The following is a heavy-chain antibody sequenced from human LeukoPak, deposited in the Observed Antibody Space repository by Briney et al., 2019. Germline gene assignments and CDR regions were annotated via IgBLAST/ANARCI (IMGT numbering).Heavy chain of an antibody. V-gene: IGHV3-23*01. J-gene: IGHJ6*03. CDR3: ARASDYSNYYYYMDF. Sequence: GGSLRLSCAASGFTFSSYAMSWVRQAPGKGLEWVSCISGSGGSTYYADSVKGRFTISRDNSKNTLYLHMNSLRAEDTAVYYCARASDYSNYYYYMDFWGKGTTVTVSS. CDR2: ISGSGGST. D-gene: IGHD4-11*01. CDR1: GFTFSSYA.